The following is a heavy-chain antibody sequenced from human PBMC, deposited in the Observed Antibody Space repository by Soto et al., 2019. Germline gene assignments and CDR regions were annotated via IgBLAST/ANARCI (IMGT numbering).Heavy chain of an antibody. D-gene: IGHD3-16*01. CDR3: ARVGAGDGGWFDP. V-gene: IGHV1-2*02. Sequence: QAQLVQSGAEVKKPGASVKVSCKASGYRFTGYYTHWVRQAPGQGLEWMGWINPNSGATDYAHKFHGRVTMTRDTSISTAYMELSSLTSDDTTVYYCARVGAGDGGWFDPWGQGTLVTVSS. J-gene: IGHJ5*02. CDR2: INPNSGAT. CDR1: GYRFTGYY.